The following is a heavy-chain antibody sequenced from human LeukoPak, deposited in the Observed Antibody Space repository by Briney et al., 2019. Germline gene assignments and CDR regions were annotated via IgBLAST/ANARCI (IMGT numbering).Heavy chain of an antibody. Sequence: SETLSLTCTVSGGSNSSYSWSWVRQPPGKGLERIAYMSYSGTTNYNLSLKSRVTISVDTSKKQFSLKLSSVTAADTAVYYCARHEGKLWFGETAMNYWGQGTLVTVSS. J-gene: IGHJ4*02. CDR2: MSYSGTT. D-gene: IGHD3-10*01. CDR3: ARHEGKLWFGETAMNY. V-gene: IGHV4-59*08. CDR1: GGSNSSYS.